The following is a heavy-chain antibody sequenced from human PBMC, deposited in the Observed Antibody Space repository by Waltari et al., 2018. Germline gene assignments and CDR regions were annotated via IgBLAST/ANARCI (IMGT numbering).Heavy chain of an antibody. V-gene: IGHV5-51*01. CDR3: ARPGRQQGMLRYWYFDL. Sequence: VQLMQSGAEVKQPGERLKLSCKGSGSSFTSYWIGRVAQMPGKGLEWMGIIDPGDSDTRYSPSFQGQVTISADKSISTAYLQWSSLKASDTAMYYCARPGRQQGMLRYWYFDLWGRGTMVTVSS. CDR2: IDPGDSDT. CDR1: GSSFTSYW. D-gene: IGHD7-27*01. J-gene: IGHJ2*01.